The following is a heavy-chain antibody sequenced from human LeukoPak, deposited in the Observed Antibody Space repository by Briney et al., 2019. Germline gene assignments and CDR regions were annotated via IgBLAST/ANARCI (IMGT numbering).Heavy chain of an antibody. J-gene: IGHJ3*02. CDR2: IYHSGST. CDR1: GYSISSGYY. Sequence: SETLSLTCTVSGYSISSGYYWGWIRQPPGKGLEWIGSIYHSGSTYYNPSLKSRVTISVDTSKNQFSLKLSSVTAADTAVYYCARAMITNHHDAFDIWGQGTMVTVSS. CDR3: ARAMITNHHDAFDI. D-gene: IGHD3-22*01. V-gene: IGHV4-38-2*02.